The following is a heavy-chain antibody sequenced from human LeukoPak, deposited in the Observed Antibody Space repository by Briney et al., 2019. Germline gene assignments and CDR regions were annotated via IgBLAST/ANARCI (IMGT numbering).Heavy chain of an antibody. CDR1: GFTFSTFA. J-gene: IGHJ4*01. CDR2: IFPSGGEI. D-gene: IGHD3-22*01. CDR3: AKLRDSSGYYYDY. Sequence: GGSLRLSCEASGFTFSTFAMIWVRQPPGKGLEWVSSIFPSGGEIHYADSVRGRFAISRDNSKSTLSLQMNSLRAEDTAVYYCAKLRDSSGYYYDYWGQGTLVTVSS. V-gene: IGHV3-23*01.